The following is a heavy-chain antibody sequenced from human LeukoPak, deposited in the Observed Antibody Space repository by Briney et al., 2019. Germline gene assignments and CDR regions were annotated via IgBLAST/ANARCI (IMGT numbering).Heavy chain of an antibody. CDR2: ISGSGGST. CDR1: GFTFSSYA. D-gene: IGHD2-21*02. CDR3: AKAPLSRHRPKYCGGDCYSTFDY. V-gene: IGHV3-23*01. J-gene: IGHJ4*02. Sequence: PGGSLRLSCAASGFTFSSYAMSWVRQAPGKGLEWVSAISGSGGSTYYADSVKGRFTISRDNSKSTLYLQMNSLRAEDTAVYYCAKAPLSRHRPKYCGGDCYSTFDYWGQGTLVTVSS.